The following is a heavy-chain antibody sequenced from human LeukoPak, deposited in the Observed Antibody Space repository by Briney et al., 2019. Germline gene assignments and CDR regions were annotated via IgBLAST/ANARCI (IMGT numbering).Heavy chain of an antibody. CDR3: AAGIAVPDAFDI. CDR1: GGSISSGAYY. J-gene: IGHJ3*02. D-gene: IGHD6-19*01. Sequence: PSQTLSLTCTVSGGSISSGAYYWGWIRQPPGKGREWIGYIYYSGSTYYNPSLKSRVTISVATSKNQFSLKLSSVTAADTAVYYCAAGIAVPDAFDIWGQGTMVTVSS. CDR2: IYYSGST. V-gene: IGHV4-30-4*08.